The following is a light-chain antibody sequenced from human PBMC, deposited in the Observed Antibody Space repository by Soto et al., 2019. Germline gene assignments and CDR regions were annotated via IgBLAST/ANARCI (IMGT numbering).Light chain of an antibody. CDR1: QSISSW. CDR2: DAS. CDR3: QQFSIYWT. Sequence: DIQMTQSPSTLSASVGDRVTITCRASQSISSWLAWYQHKPGKATKLLISDASSLERGVPSRFSGDRSGTEFTRPINSLHPEYVSTYFCQQFSIYWTVGQGTRVEIK. V-gene: IGKV1-5*01. J-gene: IGKJ1*01.